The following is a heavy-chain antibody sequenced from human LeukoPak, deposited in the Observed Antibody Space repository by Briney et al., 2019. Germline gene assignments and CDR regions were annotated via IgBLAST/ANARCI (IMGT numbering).Heavy chain of an antibody. D-gene: IGHD1-26*01. CDR1: GCTFSSYA. J-gene: IGHJ4*02. V-gene: IGHV3-23*01. CDR3: AKDEPYSGSYPILAY. CDR2: ISGGGGST. Sequence: GGSLRVSCVASGCTFSSYAMDGVRQAGGKGLEWVAGISGGGGSTYYADSVKGRFTTSRDNSKNTLYLQLNSLRAEDTAIYYCAKDEPYSGSYPILAYWGQGTLVTVSS.